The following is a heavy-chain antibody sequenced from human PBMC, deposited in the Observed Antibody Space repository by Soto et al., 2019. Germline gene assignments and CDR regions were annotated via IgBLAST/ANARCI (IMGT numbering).Heavy chain of an antibody. CDR2: IWYDGSNK. CDR1: GFTFSSYG. J-gene: IGHJ3*02. CDR3: ARDQRDDAFDI. Sequence: QVQLVESGGGVVQPGRSLRLSCAASGFTFSSYGMHCVRQAPGKGLEWVAVIWYDGSNKYYADSVKGRFTISRDNSKNTLYLQMNSLRAEDTAVYYCARDQRDDAFDIWGHGTMVTVSS. V-gene: IGHV3-33*01.